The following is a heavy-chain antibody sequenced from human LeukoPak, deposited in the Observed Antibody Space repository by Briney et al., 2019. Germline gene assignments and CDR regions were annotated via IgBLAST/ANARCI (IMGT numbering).Heavy chain of an antibody. CDR3: ARDFGTTGYDLYDY. V-gene: IGHV3-7*01. CDR1: GFTFNSYW. J-gene: IGHJ4*02. D-gene: IGHD3-9*01. Sequence: GSLLLPCAASGFTFNSYWMSWVRQAPGKGLEWVANINQGGSEKHYVDSVRGRFTISRDNAKNSLCLQMNSLRDEDTSIYYCARDFGTTGYDLYDYWGQGTLVTVSS. CDR2: INQGGSEK.